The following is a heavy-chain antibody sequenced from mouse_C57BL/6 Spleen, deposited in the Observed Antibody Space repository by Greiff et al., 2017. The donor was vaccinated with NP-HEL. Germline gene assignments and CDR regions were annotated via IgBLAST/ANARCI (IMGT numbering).Heavy chain of an antibody. CDR1: GYAFSSSG. D-gene: IGHD1-1*01. CDR2: IYPGDGDT. V-gene: IGHV1-82*01. Sequence: QVQLQQSGPELVKPGASVKISCKASGYAFSSSGMNWVKQRPGKGLEWIGRIYPGDGDTNYNGKFKGKATLTADKSSSTAYMQLSSLTSEDSAVYFCARHYYGSPLDYWGQGTTLTVSS. CDR3: ARHYYGSPLDY. J-gene: IGHJ2*01.